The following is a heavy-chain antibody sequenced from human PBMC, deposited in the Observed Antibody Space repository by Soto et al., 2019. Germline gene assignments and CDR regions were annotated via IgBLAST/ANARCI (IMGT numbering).Heavy chain of an antibody. CDR3: ARDHSSGWSSVDYGMDV. J-gene: IGHJ6*02. D-gene: IGHD6-19*01. V-gene: IGHV4-59*01. Sequence: PSETLSLTCTVSGGSISSYYWSWIRQPPGKGLEWIGYIYYSGSTNYNPSLKSRVTISVDTSKNQFSLKLSSVAAADTAVYYCARDHSSGWSSVDYGMDVWGQGTTVTVYS. CDR2: IYYSGST. CDR1: GGSISSYY.